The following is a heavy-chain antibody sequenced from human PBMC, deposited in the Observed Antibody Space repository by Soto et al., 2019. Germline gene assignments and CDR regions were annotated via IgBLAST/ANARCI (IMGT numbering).Heavy chain of an antibody. J-gene: IGHJ6*03. Sequence: ASVKVSCKASGYTFTSYDINWVRQATGQGLEWMGWMNPNSGNTGYAQKFQGRVTMTRNTSISTAYMELSSLRSEDTAVYYCARERVVPAATSSLRFLEWYLGRYYYYMDVWGKGTTVTVSS. D-gene: IGHD3-3*01. CDR1: GYTFTSYD. CDR2: MNPNSGNT. V-gene: IGHV1-8*01. CDR3: ARERVVPAATSSLRFLEWYLGRYYYYMDV.